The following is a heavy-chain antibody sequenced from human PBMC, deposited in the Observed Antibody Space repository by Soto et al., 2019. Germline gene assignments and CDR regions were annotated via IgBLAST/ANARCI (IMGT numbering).Heavy chain of an antibody. CDR2: IYYSGST. CDR1: GGSISSSSYY. CDR3: ARHPHSSGWLTPYFDY. J-gene: IGHJ4*02. V-gene: IGHV4-39*01. Sequence: SETLSLTCTVSGGSISSSSYYWGWIRQPPGKGLEWIGSIYYSGSTYYNPSLKSRVTISVDTSKNQFSLKLSSVTAADTAVYYCARHPHSSGWLTPYFDYWGQGTTVTVSS. D-gene: IGHD6-19*01.